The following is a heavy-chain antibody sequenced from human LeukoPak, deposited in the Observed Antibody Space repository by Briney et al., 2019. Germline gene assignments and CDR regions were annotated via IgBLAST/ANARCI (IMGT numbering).Heavy chain of an antibody. V-gene: IGHV4-59*08. CDR2: IYYSGST. J-gene: IGHJ4*02. Sequence: PSETLSLTCTVSGGSISSYYWSWIRQPPGKGLEWIGYIYYSGSTNYNPSLKSRVTISVDTSKNQFSLKLSSVTAADTAVYYCARHFSSGSYLDFDYWGQGTLVTVSA. D-gene: IGHD1-26*01. CDR3: ARHFSSGSYLDFDY. CDR1: GGSISSYY.